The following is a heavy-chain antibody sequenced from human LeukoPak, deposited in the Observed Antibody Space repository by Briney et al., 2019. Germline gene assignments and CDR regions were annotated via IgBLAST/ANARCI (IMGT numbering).Heavy chain of an antibody. D-gene: IGHD2-2*01. CDR1: GGSISIFY. CDR2: IYNSGST. CDR3: ARDRDIVVVPAAEYYYYGMDV. J-gene: IGHJ6*02. V-gene: IGHV4-59*01. Sequence: SETLSLTCTVSGGSISIFYWSWIRQPPGKGLEWIGYIYNSGSTIYNPSLKSRVTISVDTSKNQFSLKLSSVTAADTAVYYCARDRDIVVVPAAEYYYYGMDVWGQGTTVTVSS.